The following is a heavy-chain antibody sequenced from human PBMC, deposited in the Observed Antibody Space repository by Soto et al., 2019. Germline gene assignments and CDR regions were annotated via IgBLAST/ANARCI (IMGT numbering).Heavy chain of an antibody. V-gene: IGHV3-53*04. CDR2: IYSGGST. Sequence: PGGSLRLSCAASGFTVSSNYMSWVRQAPGKGLEWVSVIYSGGSTYYADSVKGRFTISRHNSKNTLYLQMNSLRAEDTAVYYCARDYREYSGYDGFWAFDIWGQGTMVTVSS. J-gene: IGHJ3*02. CDR3: ARDYREYSGYDGFWAFDI. CDR1: GFTVSSNY. D-gene: IGHD5-12*01.